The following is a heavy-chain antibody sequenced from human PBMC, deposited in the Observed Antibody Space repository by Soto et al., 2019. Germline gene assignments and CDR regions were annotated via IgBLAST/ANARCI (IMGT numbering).Heavy chain of an antibody. CDR1: GFTFSSYA. Sequence: GGSLRLSCAASGFTFSSYAMSWVRQAPGKGLEWVSAISGSGGSTYYADSVKGRFTISRDNSKNTLYLQMNSLRAEDTAVYYCAKDLDHYYDSSGYYVYWGQGTLVTVSS. V-gene: IGHV3-23*01. J-gene: IGHJ4*02. CDR2: ISGSGGST. D-gene: IGHD3-22*01. CDR3: AKDLDHYYDSSGYYVY.